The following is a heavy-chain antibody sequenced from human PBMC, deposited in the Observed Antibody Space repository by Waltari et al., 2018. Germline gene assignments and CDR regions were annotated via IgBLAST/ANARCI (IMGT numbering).Heavy chain of an antibody. Sequence: QVQMVESGGGVVQPGRSLRISCAATAFTFSNSVMHWVRQAPGKGLEWVAVISNDGGNIYYAESVKGRFTLSRDNSKNILYLQMSSLRGDDTARYYCARDSRGAFDGGMNVWGQGIKVTVSS. J-gene: IGHJ6*02. CDR3: ARDSRGAFDGGMNV. CDR2: ISNDGGNI. D-gene: IGHD3-10*01. CDR1: AFTFSNSV. V-gene: IGHV3-30-3*01.